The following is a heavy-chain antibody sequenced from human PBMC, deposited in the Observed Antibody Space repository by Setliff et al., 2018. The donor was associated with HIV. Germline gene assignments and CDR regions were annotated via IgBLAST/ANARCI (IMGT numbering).Heavy chain of an antibody. D-gene: IGHD6-13*01. J-gene: IGHJ4*02. CDR2: IYHSGNT. V-gene: IGHV4-4*02. CDR3: ARGDVVAAAGGAFDY. Sequence: PSETLSLTCAVSGGSISSGNWWSWVRQPPGKGLEWIGEIYHSGNTNYNPSLNSRVTISVDNSKNEFSLKLSSVTAADTAVYYCARGDVVAAAGGAFDYWGQGTLVTVSS. CDR1: GGSISSGNW.